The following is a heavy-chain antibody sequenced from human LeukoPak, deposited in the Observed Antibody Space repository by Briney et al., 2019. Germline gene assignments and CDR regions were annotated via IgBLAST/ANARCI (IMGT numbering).Heavy chain of an antibody. V-gene: IGHV4-59*11. Sequence: SETLSLTCTVSGGSLSGRYWTWIRQPPGKGLEWIGYIYSSGSTNCNPSLKSRVTMSVDTSKNQFSLRLSSVTAADTAVYYCARTVRQLLANDAFDNWGQGTMVTVSS. CDR1: GGSLSGRY. J-gene: IGHJ3*02. D-gene: IGHD4-11*01. CDR3: ARTVRQLLANDAFDN. CDR2: IYSSGST.